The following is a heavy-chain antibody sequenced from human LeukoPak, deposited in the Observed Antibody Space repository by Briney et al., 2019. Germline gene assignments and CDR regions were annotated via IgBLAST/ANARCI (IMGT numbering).Heavy chain of an antibody. D-gene: IGHD6-19*01. J-gene: IGHJ4*02. CDR3: ARESIAVAGMGGVDY. Sequence: ASVKVSCKASGYTFTGYYMHLVRQAPGQGLEWMGRINPNSGGTNYAQKFQGRVTMTRDTSISTAYMELSRLRSDDTAVYYCARESIAVAGMGGVDYWGQGTLVTVSS. V-gene: IGHV1-2*06. CDR2: INPNSGGT. CDR1: GYTFTGYY.